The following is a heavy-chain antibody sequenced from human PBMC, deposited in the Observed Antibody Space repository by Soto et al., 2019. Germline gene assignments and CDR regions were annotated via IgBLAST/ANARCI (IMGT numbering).Heavy chain of an antibody. J-gene: IGHJ4*02. V-gene: IGHV3-7*01. CDR1: GFTFRSYW. Sequence: EVQLVESGGGLVQPGGSLRLSCAASGFTFRSYWMSWVRQAPGKGLEWVANIKQDGSEKYYVDSVKGRFTISRDNAKNPLYLQMNSLRGEDTAVYYCASDHLYFDYWGKGPLVTVSS. CDR3: ASDHLYFDY. CDR2: IKQDGSEK.